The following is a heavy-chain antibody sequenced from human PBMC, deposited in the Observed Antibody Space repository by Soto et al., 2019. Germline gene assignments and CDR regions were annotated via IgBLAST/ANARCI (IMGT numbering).Heavy chain of an antibody. CDR2: INHNRST. Sequence: PSETLSLTCAVYGGSFSGYYWSWMRQPPGKGLEWIGEINHNRSTNYNPSHKRRVTISVDTSKNQFSLKLSSVTAADTAVYYCAREKPYSSSWYHDYWGQGTLGTVS. V-gene: IGHV4-34*01. CDR3: AREKPYSSSWYHDY. D-gene: IGHD6-13*01. CDR1: GGSFSGYY. J-gene: IGHJ4*02.